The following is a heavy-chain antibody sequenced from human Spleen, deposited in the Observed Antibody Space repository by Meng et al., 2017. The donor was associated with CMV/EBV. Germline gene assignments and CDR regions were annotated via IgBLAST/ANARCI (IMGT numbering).Heavy chain of an antibody. V-gene: IGHV4-34*01. Sequence: SETLSLTCAVYGGSFSGYYWSWIRQPPGKGLEWIGEINHSGSTNYNPSLKSRVTTSVDTSKNQLSLKVRSVTAADTSVYYCARGCSSSSCYVLRTFDPWGQGTLVTVSS. D-gene: IGHD2-2*01. CDR3: ARGCSSSSCYVLRTFDP. J-gene: IGHJ5*02. CDR2: INHSGST. CDR1: GGSFSGYY.